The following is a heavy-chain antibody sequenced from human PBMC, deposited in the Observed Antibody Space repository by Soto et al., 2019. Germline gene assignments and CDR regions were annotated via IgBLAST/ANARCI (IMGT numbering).Heavy chain of an antibody. V-gene: IGHV3-23*01. D-gene: IGHD3-10*01. Sequence: GSLRLSCAASGFTFSSYAMSWVRQAPGKGLEWVSAISGSGGSTYYADSVKGRFTISRDNSKNTLYLQMNSLRAEDTAVYYCAKRGGEYGSGSYYGPIDYWGQGTLVTVSS. CDR2: ISGSGGST. CDR3: AKRGGEYGSGSYYGPIDY. CDR1: GFTFSSYA. J-gene: IGHJ4*02.